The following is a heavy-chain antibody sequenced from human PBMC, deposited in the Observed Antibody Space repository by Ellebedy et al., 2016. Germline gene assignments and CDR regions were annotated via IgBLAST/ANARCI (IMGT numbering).Heavy chain of an antibody. Sequence: GESLKISXVASGVTFSRYAMHWVRQAPGKGLEWVASLSYDGNYKYYADSVKGRFTVSRDNAKNSLYLQMNSLRAEDTAVYYCARGSMVRGAHDYWGQGTLVTVSS. D-gene: IGHD3-10*01. CDR1: GVTFSRYA. V-gene: IGHV3-30-3*01. CDR2: LSYDGNYK. CDR3: ARGSMVRGAHDY. J-gene: IGHJ4*02.